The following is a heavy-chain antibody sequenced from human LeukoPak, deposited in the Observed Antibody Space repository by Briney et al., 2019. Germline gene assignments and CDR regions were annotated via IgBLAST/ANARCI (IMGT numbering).Heavy chain of an antibody. CDR1: GDSLSSNSAA. V-gene: IGHV6-1*01. D-gene: IGHD2-2*01. CDR3: ARDFYWGWYQVPPGGWFDP. CDR2: TYYRSKWYN. Sequence: SQTLSLTCAISGDSLSSNSAAWNWIRQSPSRGLEWLGRTYYRSKWYNDYAVSVKSRITINPDTSNNQFSLQLNSVTPEDTAVYYCARDFYWGWYQVPPGGWFDPWGQGTLVTVSS. J-gene: IGHJ5*02.